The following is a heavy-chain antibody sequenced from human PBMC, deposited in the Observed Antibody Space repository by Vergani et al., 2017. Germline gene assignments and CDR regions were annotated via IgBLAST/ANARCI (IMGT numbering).Heavy chain of an antibody. CDR3: ARVGTIAAAGTGYYYMDV. CDR2: IYYSGST. D-gene: IGHD6-13*01. J-gene: IGHJ6*03. CDR1: NDSVSNTFYY. Sequence: QVQLQESGPGLVKPSETLSLTCTVSNDSVSNTFYYWGWIRQTPGKGLEWIGSIYYSGSTYYNPSLESRVTISVDTSKNQFSLKLSSVTAADTAVYYCARVGTIAAAGTGYYYMDVWGKGTTVTVSS. V-gene: IGHV4-39*07.